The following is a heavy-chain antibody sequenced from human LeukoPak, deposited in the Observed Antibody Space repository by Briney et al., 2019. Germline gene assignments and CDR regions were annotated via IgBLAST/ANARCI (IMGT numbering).Heavy chain of an antibody. V-gene: IGHV3-7*03. J-gene: IGHJ4*02. CDR2: INQDGTEK. CDR1: GFTFSSYW. D-gene: IGHD6-13*01. Sequence: GGSLRLSCAASGFTFSSYWMSWVRQAPGEGLEWVAKINQDGTEKAYVDSVRGRFTISRDNAKNSLFLQMNSLRAEDTAVYYCARGPLIAAAGTRWGQGTLVTVSS. CDR3: ARGPLIAAAGTR.